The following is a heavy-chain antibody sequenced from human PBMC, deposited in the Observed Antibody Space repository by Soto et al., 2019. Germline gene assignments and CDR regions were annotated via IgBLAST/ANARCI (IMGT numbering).Heavy chain of an antibody. CDR1: GGTLNNYN. D-gene: IGHD3-16*01. J-gene: IGHJ4*02. CDR3: ARGQGGYLDY. CDR2: ISGHNGKT. V-gene: IGHV1-18*04. Sequence: ASVKVSCKADGGTLNNYNITWVRQAPGQGLEWMGWISGHNGKTKYAQNLRGRVTVTTDTSTNTAYMEMRSLRSDDTAVYYCARGQGGYLDYWGQGTLVTVSS.